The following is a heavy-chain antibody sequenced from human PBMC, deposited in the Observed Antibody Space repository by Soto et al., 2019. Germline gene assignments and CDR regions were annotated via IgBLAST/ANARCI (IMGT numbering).Heavy chain of an antibody. CDR2: ISAYNGNT. J-gene: IGHJ4*02. CDR3: ARDSPPPDY. CDR1: GYTFSSYA. V-gene: IGHV1-18*01. Sequence: QVQLVQSGAEVKKPGASVKVSWKASGYTFSSYAISWVRQAPGQGLEWMGWISAYNGNTKYAQKLQGRVTMTTDTSTRPAYMELRSLISADTAVYYCARDSPPPDYWGQGTLVTVSS.